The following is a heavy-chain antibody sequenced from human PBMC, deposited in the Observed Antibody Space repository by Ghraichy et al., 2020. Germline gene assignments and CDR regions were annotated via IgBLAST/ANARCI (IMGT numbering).Heavy chain of an antibody. CDR2: ISSSSSTI. CDR3: ARVSDTAMVGAPEDYYYYYMDV. CDR1: GFTFSSYS. D-gene: IGHD5-18*01. V-gene: IGHV3-48*01. Sequence: GGSLRLSCAASGFTFSSYSMNWVRQAPGKGLEWVSYISSSSSTIYYADSVKGRFTISRDNAKNSLYLQMNSLRAEDTAVYYCARVSDTAMVGAPEDYYYYYMDVWGKGTTVTVSS. J-gene: IGHJ6*03.